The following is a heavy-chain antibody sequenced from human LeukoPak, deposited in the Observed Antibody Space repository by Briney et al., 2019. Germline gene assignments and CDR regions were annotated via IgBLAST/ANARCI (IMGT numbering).Heavy chain of an antibody. Sequence: GESLKISCKGSGYSFTSYWIGWVRRMPGKGLEWMGIIYPGVSDTRYSPSFQGQVTISADNYISTAYLQWSSPKASDTAMYYCARQDGDGRYYFDYWGQGTLVTVSS. D-gene: IGHD4-17*01. J-gene: IGHJ4*02. CDR2: IYPGVSDT. V-gene: IGHV5-51*01. CDR3: ARQDGDGRYYFDY. CDR1: GYSFTSYW.